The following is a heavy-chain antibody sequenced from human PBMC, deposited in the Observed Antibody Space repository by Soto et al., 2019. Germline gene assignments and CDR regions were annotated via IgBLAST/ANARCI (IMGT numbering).Heavy chain of an antibody. J-gene: IGHJ4*02. CDR1: GGSISSSSYY. CDR3: ARQAYGDPAIDY. V-gene: IGHV4-39*01. Sequence: SETLSLTCTVSGGSISSSSYYWGWIRQPPGKGLEWIGSIYYSGSTYYNPSLKSRVTISVDTSKNQFSLKLSSVTAADTAVYYCARQAYGDPAIDYWGQGTLVTVLL. CDR2: IYYSGST. D-gene: IGHD4-17*01.